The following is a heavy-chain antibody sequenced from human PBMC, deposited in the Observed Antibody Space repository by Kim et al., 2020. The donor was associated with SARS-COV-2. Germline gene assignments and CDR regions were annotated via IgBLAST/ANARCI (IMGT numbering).Heavy chain of an antibody. Sequence: GGSLRLSCAASGFTFSNFNMNWVRQAPGKGLEWVSYISTSSTTIYYADSVKGRFTISRDNDKNSLYLQMNSLRDEDTAVYYCARWQHGGPAEYFQHWGQGTLVTVSS. V-gene: IGHV3-48*02. CDR2: ISTSSTTI. CDR3: ARWQHGGPAEYFQH. D-gene: IGHD2-15*01. J-gene: IGHJ1*01. CDR1: GFTFSNFN.